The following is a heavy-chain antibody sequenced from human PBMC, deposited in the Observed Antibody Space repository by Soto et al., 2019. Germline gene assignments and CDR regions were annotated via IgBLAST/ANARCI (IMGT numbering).Heavy chain of an antibody. CDR3: ARRANKELWFGEPPGWFDP. J-gene: IGHJ5*02. D-gene: IGHD3-10*01. CDR1: GESFRGYY. CDR2: INHSGRT. Sequence: SETLSLTCAVYGESFRGYYWSWIRQPPGKGLEWIGEINHSGRTSYNSSLKSRVTISVDTSKNQFSLKLSSVTAADTAVYYCARRANKELWFGEPPGWFDPWGQGTLVTVSS. V-gene: IGHV4-34*01.